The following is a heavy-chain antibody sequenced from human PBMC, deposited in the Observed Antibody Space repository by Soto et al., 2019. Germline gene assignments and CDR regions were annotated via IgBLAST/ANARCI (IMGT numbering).Heavy chain of an antibody. J-gene: IGHJ6*03. Sequence: GGSLRLSCAASGFTFSSYGMHWVRQAPGKGLEWVAVISYDGSNKYYADSVKGRFTISRDNSKNTLYLQMNSLRAEDTAVYYCAKAPVGYSGYENGGYYYYYYMDVWGKGTTVTVSS. CDR1: GFTFSSYG. CDR3: AKAPVGYSGYENGGYYYYYYMDV. CDR2: ISYDGSNK. D-gene: IGHD5-12*01. V-gene: IGHV3-30*18.